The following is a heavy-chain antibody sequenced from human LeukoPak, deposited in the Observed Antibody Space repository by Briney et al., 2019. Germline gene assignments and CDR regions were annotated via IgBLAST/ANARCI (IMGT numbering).Heavy chain of an antibody. Sequence: SETLSLTRTVSGGSISSYYWSWIRQPAGKGLAGIGRIYTSGSTNYNPSLKSRVTMSVDTSKNQFSLKLSSVTAADTAVYYCARGSGYSYGYDWFDPWGQGTLVTVSS. CDR1: GGSISSYY. V-gene: IGHV4-4*07. CDR3: ARGSGYSYGYDWFDP. CDR2: IYTSGST. J-gene: IGHJ5*02. D-gene: IGHD5-18*01.